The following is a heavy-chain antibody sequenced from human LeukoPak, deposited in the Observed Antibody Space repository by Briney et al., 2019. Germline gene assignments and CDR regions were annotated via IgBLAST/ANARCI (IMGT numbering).Heavy chain of an antibody. CDR3: ARDCSSTSCYRAFDI. CDR2: ISSNGGST. V-gene: IGHV3-64*01. D-gene: IGHD2-2*01. CDR1: GFTFSSYA. Sequence: GGSLRLSCAASGFTFSSYAMHWVRQAPGKGLEYVSAISSNGGSTYYANSVKGRFTISRDNPKNTLYLQMGSLRAEDMAVYYCARDCSSTSCYRAFDIWGQGTMVTVSS. J-gene: IGHJ3*02.